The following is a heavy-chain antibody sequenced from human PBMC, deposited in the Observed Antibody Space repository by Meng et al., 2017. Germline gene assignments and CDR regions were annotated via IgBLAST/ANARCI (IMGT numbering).Heavy chain of an antibody. D-gene: IGHD7-27*01. Sequence: VQRGSSGGGSVPPVGALRLSCAASEFTFSISAMSWVRQAPGKGLEWVSGISCNGGSTFYADSVKGRFTISRDNSKNTLYLQMNSLRVDDMALYYCAKLGSDYWGQGTLVTVSS. V-gene: IGHV3-23*04. CDR2: ISCNGGST. J-gene: IGHJ4*02. CDR3: AKLGSDY. CDR1: EFTFSISA.